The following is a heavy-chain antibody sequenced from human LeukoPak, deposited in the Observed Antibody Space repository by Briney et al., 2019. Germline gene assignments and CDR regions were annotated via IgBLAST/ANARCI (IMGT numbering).Heavy chain of an antibody. CDR1: GGSISSSSYY. D-gene: IGHD6-13*01. V-gene: IGHV4-39*01. CDR2: IYYSGST. J-gene: IGHJ4*02. Sequence: PSRTLSLTCAVSGGSISSSSYYWGWIRQPPGKGLEWIGSIYYSGSTYYNPSLKSRVTISVDTSKNQFSLKLSSVTAADTAVYYCARLEAAASFDYWGQGTLVTVSS. CDR3: ARLEAAASFDY.